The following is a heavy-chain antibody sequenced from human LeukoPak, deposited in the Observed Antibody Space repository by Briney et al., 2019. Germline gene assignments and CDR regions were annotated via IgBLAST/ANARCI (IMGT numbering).Heavy chain of an antibody. J-gene: IGHJ4*02. CDR1: GYSFTSYW. CDR2: IYPGDSDT. Sequence: GESLKISCKGSGYSFTSYWIGWVRQMPGKGLEWMGIIYPGDSDTRYSPSFQGQVTISADQSISTAYLQWSSLKASDTAMYYCARHAYYYDSSGYYGYYFDYWGQGTLVTVS. D-gene: IGHD3-22*01. V-gene: IGHV5-51*01. CDR3: ARHAYYYDSSGYYGYYFDY.